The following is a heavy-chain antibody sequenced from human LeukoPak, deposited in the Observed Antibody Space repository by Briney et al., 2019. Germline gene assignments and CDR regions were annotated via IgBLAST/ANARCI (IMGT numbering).Heavy chain of an antibody. CDR3: ARLRFLEWLSLDY. D-gene: IGHD3-3*01. Sequence: SETLSLTCTVSGYSISSGYYWGWIRQPPGKGLEWIGSIYHSGSTYYNPSLKSRVTISVDTSKNQFSLKLSSVTAADTAVYYCARLRFLEWLSLDYWGQGTLVTVSS. J-gene: IGHJ4*02. V-gene: IGHV4-38-2*02. CDR2: IYHSGST. CDR1: GYSISSGYY.